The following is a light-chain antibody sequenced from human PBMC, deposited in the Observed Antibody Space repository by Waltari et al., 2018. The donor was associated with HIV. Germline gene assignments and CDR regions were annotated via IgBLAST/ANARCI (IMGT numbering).Light chain of an antibody. Sequence: QSALTQPASVSGSPGQSISISCTGTSGDGGGYTIVSRYQHHPGKAPKLMIYEVSNRPSGFSNRFSGSKSGNTASLTISGLQAEDEADYYCSSYTSSSIPYVFGTGTKVTVL. CDR1: SGDGGGYTI. J-gene: IGLJ1*01. CDR3: SSYTSSSIPYV. CDR2: EVS. V-gene: IGLV2-14*01.